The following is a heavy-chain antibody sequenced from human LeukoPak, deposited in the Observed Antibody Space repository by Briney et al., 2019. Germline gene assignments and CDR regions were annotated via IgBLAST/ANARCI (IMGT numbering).Heavy chain of an antibody. J-gene: IGHJ5*02. Sequence: GRSLRLSCVASGFTFSTSAMHWVRQTPGKGLEWVSVIWADEKYKDYVDSVKGRFTISRDNSGNTLYLQMSSLRAEDTAVYYCARGSSWFDPWGQGTLVTVSS. CDR3: ARGSSWFDP. V-gene: IGHV3-33*01. CDR1: GFTFSTSA. CDR2: IWADEKYK.